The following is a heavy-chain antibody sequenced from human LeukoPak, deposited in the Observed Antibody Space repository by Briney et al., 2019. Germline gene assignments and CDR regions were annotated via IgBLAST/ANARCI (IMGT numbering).Heavy chain of an antibody. CDR1: GYTFTSYG. CDR2: ISAYNGNT. J-gene: IGHJ4*02. Sequence: ASVKVSCKASGYTFTSYGISWVRQAPGQGLEWMGWISAYNGNTNYAQKLQGRVTMTTGTSTSTAYMELRSLRSDDTAVYYCARSSGIAAAVPFDYWGQGTLVTVSS. CDR3: ARSSGIAAAVPFDY. V-gene: IGHV1-18*01. D-gene: IGHD6-13*01.